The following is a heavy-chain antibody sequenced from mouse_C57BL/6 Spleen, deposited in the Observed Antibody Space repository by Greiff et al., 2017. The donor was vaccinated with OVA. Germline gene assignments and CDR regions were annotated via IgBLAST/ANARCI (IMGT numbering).Heavy chain of an antibody. V-gene: IGHV5-4*01. Sequence: EVQGVESGGGLVKPGGSLKLSCAASGFTFSSYAMSWVRQTPEKRLEWVATISDGGSYTYYPDNVKGRFTISRDNAKNNLYLQMSHLKSEDTAMYYCARDETYYSNWFAYWGQGTLVTVSA. CDR3: ARDETYYSNWFAY. CDR1: GFTFSSYA. D-gene: IGHD2-5*01. J-gene: IGHJ3*01. CDR2: ISDGGSYT.